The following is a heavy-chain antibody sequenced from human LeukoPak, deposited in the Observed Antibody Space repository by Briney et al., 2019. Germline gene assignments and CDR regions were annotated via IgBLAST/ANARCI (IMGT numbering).Heavy chain of an antibody. CDR1: GGSIRSSYYY. D-gene: IGHD2-2*01. V-gene: IGHV4-39*01. Sequence: PSEALSLTCTVSGGSIRSSYYYWGWIRQPPGKGLEWIGSIYDSGSTYDNPSLKSRVTISVDTSKNQFSLKLNSVTAADTAVYYCANQKSYCSSTSCYGNWFDPWGQGTLVTVSS. CDR3: ANQKSYCSSTSCYGNWFDP. J-gene: IGHJ5*02. CDR2: IYDSGST.